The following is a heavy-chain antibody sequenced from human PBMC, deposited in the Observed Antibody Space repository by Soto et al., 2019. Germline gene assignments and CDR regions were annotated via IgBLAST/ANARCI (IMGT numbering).Heavy chain of an antibody. Sequence: EVQLVESGGGLVQPGRSLRLSCAASGFTFDDYAMHWVRQAPGKGLEWVSGISWNSGSIGYADSVKGRFTISRDNAKNSLHLQMNSLRAEDTALYYCAKDRVDTAMAFYFDYWGQGTLVTVSS. CDR2: ISWNSGSI. D-gene: IGHD5-18*01. J-gene: IGHJ4*02. CDR3: AKDRVDTAMAFYFDY. V-gene: IGHV3-9*01. CDR1: GFTFDDYA.